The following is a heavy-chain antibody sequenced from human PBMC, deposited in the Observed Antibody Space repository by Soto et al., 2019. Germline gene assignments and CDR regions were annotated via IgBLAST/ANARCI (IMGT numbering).Heavy chain of an antibody. Sequence: PSETLSLTCCVSGGSISGSYWSWIRQSPGKGPEWLGYVYYTGSTNYSPSLRSRVSISVDTSKNEFSLRLSSVTAADTAVYFCARSVAVPGAHIDYWGQGTQVTVSS. CDR2: VYYTGST. V-gene: IGHV4-59*01. J-gene: IGHJ4*02. CDR1: GGSISGSY. D-gene: IGHD6-19*01. CDR3: ARSVAVPGAHIDY.